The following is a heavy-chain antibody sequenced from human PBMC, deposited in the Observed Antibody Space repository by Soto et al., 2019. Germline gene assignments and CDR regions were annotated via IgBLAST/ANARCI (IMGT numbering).Heavy chain of an antibody. D-gene: IGHD3-22*01. V-gene: IGHV3-30*18. CDR1: GFTFSSYG. CDR2: ISYGGSDQ. Sequence: QVQLVESGGGVVQPGRSLRLSCAASGFTFSSYGMHWVRQAGKGLEWVAVISYGGSDQFYADFVKGRYTISRDNSKNTIYLQMNSLRADDTAVHYCVKEVRYYYDSRGVDAFDIWGQGTMVTVSS. J-gene: IGHJ3*02. CDR3: VKEVRYYYDSRGVDAFDI.